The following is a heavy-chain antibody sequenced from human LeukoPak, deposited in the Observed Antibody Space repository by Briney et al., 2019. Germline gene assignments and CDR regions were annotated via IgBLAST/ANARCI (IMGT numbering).Heavy chain of an antibody. CDR2: IKQDGSEK. CDR1: GFTFSSYW. Sequence: GGSLRLSCAASGFTFSSYWMSWVRQAPGKGLEWVANIKQDGSEKYYVDSVKGRFTISRDNAKNSLYLQMNSLRAEDTAVYYCARLTNGAIVVWEYYFDYWGQGTLVTVSS. V-gene: IGHV3-7*01. J-gene: IGHJ4*02. D-gene: IGHD2-15*01. CDR3: ARLTNGAIVVWEYYFDY.